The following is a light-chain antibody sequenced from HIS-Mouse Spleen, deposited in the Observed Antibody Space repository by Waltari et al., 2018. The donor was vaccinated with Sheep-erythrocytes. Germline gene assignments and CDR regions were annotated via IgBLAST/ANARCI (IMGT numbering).Light chain of an antibody. Sequence: QAALAPPRSVSGSPGPSVPISCPWTRRDFGGYNYVSRYQQHPGKAPKLMIYDVSKRPSGVPDRFSGSKSGNTASLTISGLQAEDEADYYCCSYAGSYNHVFATGTKVTVL. CDR3: CSYAGSYNHV. CDR2: DVS. J-gene: IGLJ1*01. V-gene: IGLV2-11*02. CDR1: RRDFGGYNY.